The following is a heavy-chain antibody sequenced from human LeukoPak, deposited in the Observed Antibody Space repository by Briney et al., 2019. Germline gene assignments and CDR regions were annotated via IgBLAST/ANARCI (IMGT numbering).Heavy chain of an antibody. D-gene: IGHD4-17*01. CDR1: GGSISSGGYS. J-gene: IGHJ4*02. Sequence: PSETLSLTCAVSGGSISSGGYSWSWIRQPPGKGLEWIGYIYHSGSTYYNPSLKSRVTLSVDRSKNQFPLKLSSVTAADTAVYYCAYGNYWGQGTLVTVSS. CDR2: IYHSGST. V-gene: IGHV4-30-2*01. CDR3: AYGNY.